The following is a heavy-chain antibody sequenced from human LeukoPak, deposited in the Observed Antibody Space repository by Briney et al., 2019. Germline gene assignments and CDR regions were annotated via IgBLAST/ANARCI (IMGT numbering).Heavy chain of an antibody. Sequence: ASVEVSCKASGYTFTSYGISWVRQAPGQGLEWMGWISAYNGNTNYAQKLQGRVTMTTDTSTSTAYMELRSLRSDDTAVYYCAKTTVTPPTGMDVWGQGTTVTVSS. CDR1: GYTFTSYG. CDR3: AKTTVTPPTGMDV. J-gene: IGHJ6*02. V-gene: IGHV1-18*01. D-gene: IGHD4-11*01. CDR2: ISAYNGNT.